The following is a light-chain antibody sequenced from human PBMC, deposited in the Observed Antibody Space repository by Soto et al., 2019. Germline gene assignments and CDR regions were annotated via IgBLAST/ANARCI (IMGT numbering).Light chain of an antibody. CDR3: QQYGSSPQT. Sequence: EVVLTQSPGTLSLSPGERVTLSCRASQSVASSYLAWYQQKPGRAPRLLFYSASSRATGIPDRFSGSGSGTDFTLTISRLEPEDFAVYFCQQYGSSPQTFGQGTTVEIK. CDR2: SAS. V-gene: IGKV3-20*01. CDR1: QSVASSY. J-gene: IGKJ1*01.